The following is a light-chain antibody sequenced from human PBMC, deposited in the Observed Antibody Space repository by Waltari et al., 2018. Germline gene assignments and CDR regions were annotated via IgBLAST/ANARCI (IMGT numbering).Light chain of an antibody. J-gene: IGLJ1*01. CDR2: ANQ. Sequence: HKVLIYANQNRPSGLPGRFSASSSGTSASLTITGHHTEDDADYYCQCYDNNLRSCVFGRGTKVTVL. V-gene: IGLV1-40*01. CDR3: QCYDNNLRSCV.